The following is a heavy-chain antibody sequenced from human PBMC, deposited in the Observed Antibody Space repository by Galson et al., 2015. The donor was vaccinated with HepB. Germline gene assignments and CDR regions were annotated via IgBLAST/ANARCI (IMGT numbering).Heavy chain of an antibody. D-gene: IGHD6-19*01. CDR1: GYTFTSYG. V-gene: IGHV1-18*04. Sequence: SCKASGYTFTSYGISWVRQAPGQGLEWMGWISAYNGNTNYAQKLQGRVTMTTDTSTSTAYMELRSLRSDDTAVYYCASRIAVAGFDIWGQGTMVTVSS. CDR3: ASRIAVAGFDI. CDR2: ISAYNGNT. J-gene: IGHJ3*02.